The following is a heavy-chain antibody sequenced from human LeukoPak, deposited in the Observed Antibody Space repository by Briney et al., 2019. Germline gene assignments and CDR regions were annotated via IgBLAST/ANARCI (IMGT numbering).Heavy chain of an antibody. J-gene: IGHJ4*02. V-gene: IGHV4-39*07. CDR1: GGSISTSNYY. CDR2: IFYSGST. CDR3: ARDFVGQDSSGYPYFDY. Sequence: PSETLSLTCTVSGGSISTSNYYWGWIRQPPGKGLEWIGNIFYSGSTYYSPSLKSRVTISVDTSKNQFSLKLSSVTAADTAVYYCARDFVGQDSSGYPYFDYWGQGTLVTVSS. D-gene: IGHD3-22*01.